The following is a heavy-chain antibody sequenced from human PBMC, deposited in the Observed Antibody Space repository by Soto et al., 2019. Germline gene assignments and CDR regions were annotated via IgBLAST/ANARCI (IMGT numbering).Heavy chain of an antibody. CDR3: AKEDDRSAYVAYLQY. J-gene: IGHJ1*01. V-gene: IGHV3-23*01. D-gene: IGHD3-22*01. Sequence: PGGSLRLSCTVSGFTFKRYAMSWVRQAPGKGLESVSAISASGGNTYYADSVKGRFTISRDNSKNTLYLQMNSLRADDTALYYCAKEDDRSAYVAYLQYLDQGASVTVFS. CDR1: GFTFKRYA. CDR2: ISASGGNT.